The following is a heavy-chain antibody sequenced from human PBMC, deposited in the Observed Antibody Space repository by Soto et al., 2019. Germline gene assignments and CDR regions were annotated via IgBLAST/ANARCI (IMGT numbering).Heavy chain of an antibody. V-gene: IGHV3-23*01. CDR2: ISGSGGST. CDR1: GFTFSSYA. J-gene: IGHJ6*03. Sequence: GGSLRLSCAASGFTFSSYAMSWVRQAPGKGLEWVSAISGSGGSTYYAESWKGRFTISRDNSKNTLYLQMNSLRAEDTAVYYCANLLGEYQLWYYYYMDVWGKGTTVTVSS. D-gene: IGHD2-2*01. CDR3: ANLLGEYQLWYYYYMDV.